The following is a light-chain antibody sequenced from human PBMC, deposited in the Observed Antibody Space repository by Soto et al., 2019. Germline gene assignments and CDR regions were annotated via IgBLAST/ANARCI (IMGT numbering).Light chain of an antibody. CDR1: SSDFGGYNY. CDR2: DVS. J-gene: IGLJ2*01. Sequence: QSALTQPASVSGSPGQSITISCTGTSSDFGGYNYVTWLQQFPGKAPKLIIYDVSNRPSGVSNRFSASKSGNTASLTIYGLQADDEADYYCSSYTSGATLVFGGGTKVTVL. V-gene: IGLV2-14*01. CDR3: SSYTSGATLV.